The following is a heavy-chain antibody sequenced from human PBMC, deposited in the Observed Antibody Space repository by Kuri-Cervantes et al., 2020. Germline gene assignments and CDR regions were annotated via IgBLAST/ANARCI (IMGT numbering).Heavy chain of an antibody. J-gene: IGHJ5*02. D-gene: IGHD6-19*01. CDR3: ARDISSGWYGWFDP. CDR1: GGSISSYY. CDR2: IYYSGST. Sequence: SETLSLTCTVSGGSISSYYWSWIRQPPGKGLEWIGYIYYSGSTNYNPSLKSRVTISVDTSKNQFSLKLSSVTAADTAVCYCARDISSGWYGWFDPWGQGTLVTVSS. V-gene: IGHV4-59*01.